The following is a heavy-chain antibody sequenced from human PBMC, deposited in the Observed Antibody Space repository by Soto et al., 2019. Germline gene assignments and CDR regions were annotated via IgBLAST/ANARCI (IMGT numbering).Heavy chain of an antibody. V-gene: IGHV3-23*01. CDR3: ATAYYDFWSGYTDLGY. CDR2: ISGSGGST. Sequence: GGSLRLSCAASGFTFSSYAMSWVRQAPGKGLEWVSAISGSGGSTYYADSVKGRFTISRDNSKNTLYLQMNSLRAEDTAVYYCATAYYDFWSGYTDLGYWGQGTLVTVSS. J-gene: IGHJ4*02. CDR1: GFTFSSYA. D-gene: IGHD3-3*01.